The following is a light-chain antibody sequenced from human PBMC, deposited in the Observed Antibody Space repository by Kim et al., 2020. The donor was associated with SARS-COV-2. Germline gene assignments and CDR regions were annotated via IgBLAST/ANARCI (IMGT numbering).Light chain of an antibody. CDR1: QSISTY. CDR3: QQGYST. J-gene: IGKJ2*01. Sequence: DIQITQSPSSLSASVGDRVTITCRASQSISTYLNWYQQKPGKAPKLLIYGASNLPSGVPSRFSDSGSGTDFTLTISTLQPEDFGTYYCQQGYSTFGQGTKLEI. CDR2: GAS. V-gene: IGKV1-39*01.